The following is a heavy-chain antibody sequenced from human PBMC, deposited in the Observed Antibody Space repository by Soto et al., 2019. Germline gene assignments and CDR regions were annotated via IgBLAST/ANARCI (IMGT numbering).Heavy chain of an antibody. CDR3: ALLNTLDY. V-gene: IGHV3-53*01. D-gene: IGHD2-15*01. CDR1: GFTVSSNY. Sequence: EVQLVESGGGLIQPGGSLRLSCAASGFTVSSNYMSWVRQAPGKGLEWVSVIYSGGSTYYADSVKGRFTISRDNSENTLYLQMNSLRAQDTAVYYRALLNTLDYWGQGTLVTVSS. J-gene: IGHJ4*02. CDR2: IYSGGST.